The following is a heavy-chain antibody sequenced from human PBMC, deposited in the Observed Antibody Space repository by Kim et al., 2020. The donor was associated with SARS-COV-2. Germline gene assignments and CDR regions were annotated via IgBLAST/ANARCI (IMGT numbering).Heavy chain of an antibody. V-gene: IGHV4-59*13. CDR1: GAAIRTFY. J-gene: IGHJ6*01. Sequence: SETLSLTCSVSGAAIRTFYWSWIRQAPGKGLEWIGYVFHSGSPKYNPSLKSRVTISLDTSKNQFSLTLKSVTAAYTATYFCARDLGISGTDFHYFYGLDV. CDR2: VFHSGSP. D-gene: IGHD1-26*01. CDR3: ARDLGISGTDFHYFYGLDV.